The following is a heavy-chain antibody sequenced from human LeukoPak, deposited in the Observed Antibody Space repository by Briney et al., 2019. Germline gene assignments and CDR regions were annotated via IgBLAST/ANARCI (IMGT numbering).Heavy chain of an antibody. Sequence: SETLSLTCTVSGYSISSGYYWGWIRQPPGKGLEWIGSIYHSGSTYYNPSLKSRVTISVDTSKNQFSLKLSSVTAADTAVYYCARDSYDSSGYYHDWYFDLWGRGTLVTVSS. CDR3: ARDSYDSSGYYHDWYFDL. V-gene: IGHV4-38-2*02. CDR2: IYHSGST. D-gene: IGHD3-22*01. CDR1: GYSISSGYY. J-gene: IGHJ2*01.